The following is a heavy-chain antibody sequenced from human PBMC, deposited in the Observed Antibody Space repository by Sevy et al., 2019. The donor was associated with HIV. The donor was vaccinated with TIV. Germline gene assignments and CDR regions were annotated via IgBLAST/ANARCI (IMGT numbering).Heavy chain of an antibody. V-gene: IGHV3-30*18. J-gene: IGHJ4*02. CDR1: GFTSKKFG. CDR2: ISYDESKK. Sequence: GGSLRLSCVTSGFTSKKFGMHWVRQAPGKGPEWVAIISYDESKKYSADSVKGRFTISRDISKNTLYLQMDRLTTEDTAVYYCAKDLYYYEPKSFPDYRGQGTQVTVPQ. D-gene: IGHD3-16*01. CDR3: AKDLYYYEPKSFPDY.